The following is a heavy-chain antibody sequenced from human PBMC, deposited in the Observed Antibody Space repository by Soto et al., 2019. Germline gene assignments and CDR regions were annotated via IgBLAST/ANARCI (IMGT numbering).Heavy chain of an antibody. CDR2: ISGSGGST. CDR1: GFTFSGYA. Sequence: PGGSLRLSFAASGFTFSGYAMGLVRQAPGKGLEWVSAISGSGGSTYYADSVKGRFTISRDNSKNTLYLQMNSLRAEDTAVYYCAKYVWAVREFDYWGQGTLVTVSS. J-gene: IGHJ4*02. D-gene: IGHD3-16*01. CDR3: AKYVWAVREFDY. V-gene: IGHV3-23*01.